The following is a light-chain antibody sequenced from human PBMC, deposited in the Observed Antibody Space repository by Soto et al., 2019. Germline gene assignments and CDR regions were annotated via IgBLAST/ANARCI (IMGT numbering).Light chain of an antibody. CDR1: QSLSSN. CDR3: QQYNNWPWT. V-gene: IGKV3-15*01. CDR2: GAS. J-gene: IGKJ1*01. Sequence: IVMTQSPATLSVSPGERATLSSRASQSLSSNLAWYQQKPGQAPRFLIYGASTRATGIPARFSGSGSGTEFTLTISGLQSEDFAIYYCQQYNNWPWTFGQRTKVEIK.